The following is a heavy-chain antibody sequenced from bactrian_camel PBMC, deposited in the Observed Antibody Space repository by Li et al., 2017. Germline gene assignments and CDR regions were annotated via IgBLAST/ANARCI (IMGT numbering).Heavy chain of an antibody. CDR3: AAAAVRRLCQGWTGFGV. CDR2: IYTGGTGT. CDR1: GYTNTDYC. J-gene: IGHJ6*01. Sequence: HVQLVESGGGSVQTGGSLRLSCVGSGYTNTDYCMAWFRQAPGKEREGVAAIYTGGTGTYYADSVKGRFTISQDNAKKTLHLQMNSLKPEDTAMYYCAAAAVRRLCQGWTGFGVWGQGTQVTV. V-gene: IGHV3S1*01.